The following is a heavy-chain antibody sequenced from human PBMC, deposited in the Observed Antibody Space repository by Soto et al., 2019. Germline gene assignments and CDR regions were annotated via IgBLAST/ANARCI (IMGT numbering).Heavy chain of an antibody. D-gene: IGHD3-3*01. CDR2: IKSKTDGGTT. Sequence: GGSLRLSCAASGFTFSNAWMSWVRQAPGKGLEWVGRIKSKTDGGTTDYAAPVKGRFTISRDDSKNTLYLQMNSLRADDTGVYYCARRPENFWSGYPEAFDYWGPGTLVTVSS. J-gene: IGHJ4*02. CDR1: GFTFSNAW. CDR3: ARRPENFWSGYPEAFDY. V-gene: IGHV3-15*01.